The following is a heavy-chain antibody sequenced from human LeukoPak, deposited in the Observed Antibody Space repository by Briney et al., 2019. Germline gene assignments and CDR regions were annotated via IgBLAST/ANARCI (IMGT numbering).Heavy chain of an antibody. CDR2: INWNGDST. CDR1: GFTFDEYG. Sequence: PVGSLSLSCAPSGFTFDEYGMSWVRHAPGEGLEWVSGINWNGDSTGYAHSVKVRFTISRDNAKNTLYLQLNSLSAEDTALYCCARDHLSEKDQLLPPFVPSGQGRLVTVSS. J-gene: IGHJ5*02. V-gene: IGHV3-20*04. CDR3: ARDHLSEKDQLLPPFVP. D-gene: IGHD2-2*01.